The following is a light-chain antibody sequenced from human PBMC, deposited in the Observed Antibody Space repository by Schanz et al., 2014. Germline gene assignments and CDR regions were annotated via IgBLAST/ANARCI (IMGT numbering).Light chain of an antibody. CDR3: SSYTSSSTPWV. Sequence: QSALTQPASVSGSPGQSITISCTGTSSDVGTYNYVSWYQHHPGKAPKLMIYDVSDRPSGVSNRFSGSKSGNTASLTISGLQTEDEADYYCSSYTSSSTPWVFGGGTKLTVL. CDR1: SSDVGTYNY. J-gene: IGLJ3*02. CDR2: DVS. V-gene: IGLV2-14*03.